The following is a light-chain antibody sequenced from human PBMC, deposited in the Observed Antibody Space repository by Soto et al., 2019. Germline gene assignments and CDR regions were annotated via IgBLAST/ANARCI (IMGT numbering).Light chain of an antibody. CDR2: GAS. CDR3: QQYNNWPPDT. CDR1: QSVSSN. V-gene: IGKV3-15*01. Sequence: EIVMTQSPATLSVSPGERATLSCRARQSVSSNLAWYQQKPGRAPRLLIYGASTRATGIPARFSGSGSGTEFTLTISSLQSEDFAVYYCQQYNNWPPDTFGQGTRLEIK. J-gene: IGKJ2*01.